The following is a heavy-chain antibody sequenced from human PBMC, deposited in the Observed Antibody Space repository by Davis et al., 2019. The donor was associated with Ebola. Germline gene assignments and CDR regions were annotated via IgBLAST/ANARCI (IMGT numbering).Heavy chain of an antibody. CDR3: ARDLNPAYYDFWSGYLWFDP. D-gene: IGHD3-3*01. CDR2: ISYDGSNK. Sequence: GGSLRLSCAASGFTFSSYAMHWVRQAPGKGLEWVAVISYDGSNKYYADSVKGRFTISRDNSKNTLYLQMNSLRAEDTAVYYCARDLNPAYYDFWSGYLWFDPWGQGTLVTVSS. V-gene: IGHV3-30-3*01. J-gene: IGHJ5*02. CDR1: GFTFSSYA.